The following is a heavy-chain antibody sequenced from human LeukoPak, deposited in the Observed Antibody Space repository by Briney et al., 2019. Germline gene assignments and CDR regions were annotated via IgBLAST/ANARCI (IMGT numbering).Heavy chain of an antibody. V-gene: IGHV3-21*01. CDR2: ISSSSSYI. Sequence: PGGSLRLSCAASGFXFSSYSINWVRQAPGKGLEWVSSISSSSSYIYYADSVKGRFTISRDNAKNSLYLQMNSLRAEDTAVYYCARDGRENYYYDSSGYYIDYWGQGTLVTVSS. CDR1: GFXFSSYS. CDR3: ARDGRENYYYDSSGYYIDY. D-gene: IGHD3-22*01. J-gene: IGHJ4*02.